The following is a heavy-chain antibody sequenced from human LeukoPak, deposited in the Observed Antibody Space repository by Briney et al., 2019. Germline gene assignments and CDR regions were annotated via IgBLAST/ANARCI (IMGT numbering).Heavy chain of an antibody. CDR1: GFTFSSYG. D-gene: IGHD3-22*01. J-gene: IGHJ4*02. V-gene: IGHV3-21*01. Sequence: PGGSLRLSCAASGFTFSSYGLNWVRQAPGKGLEWVSTISKCGHIYYEDSVKGRFTISRDNAKNSLYLQMNSLRAEDTAVYYCARDQDGGKYYYESSGYSHWGQGILVSVSS. CDR2: ISKCGHI. CDR3: ARDQDGGKYYYESSGYSH.